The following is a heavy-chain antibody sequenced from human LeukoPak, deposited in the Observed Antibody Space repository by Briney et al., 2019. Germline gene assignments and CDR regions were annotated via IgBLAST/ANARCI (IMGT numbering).Heavy chain of an antibody. CDR2: IYYSGST. D-gene: IGHD3-22*01. CDR1: GGSISSSSYY. Sequence: KPSETLSLTCTVSGGSISSSSYYWGWIRQPPGKGLEWIGSIYYSGSTYYNPSLKSRVTISVDTSKNQFSLKLSSVTAADTAVYYCAFIGSGYYHPFDYWGQGTLVTVSS. CDR3: AFIGSGYYHPFDY. V-gene: IGHV4-39*07. J-gene: IGHJ4*02.